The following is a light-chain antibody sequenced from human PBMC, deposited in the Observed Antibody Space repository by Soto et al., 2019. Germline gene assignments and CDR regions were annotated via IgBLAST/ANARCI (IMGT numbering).Light chain of an antibody. CDR3: SSSASSTTLV. CDR1: ISDVAGYNY. V-gene: IGLV2-11*01. CDR2: DVT. Sequence: QSALTQPRSVSGSPGQSVTISCTGTISDVAGYNYVSWYQHHPGKAPKLLISDVTKRPSWVPDRFSGSKSGSTASLTISELDADDEADYCCSSSASSTTLVFGGGTKLTVL. J-gene: IGLJ2*01.